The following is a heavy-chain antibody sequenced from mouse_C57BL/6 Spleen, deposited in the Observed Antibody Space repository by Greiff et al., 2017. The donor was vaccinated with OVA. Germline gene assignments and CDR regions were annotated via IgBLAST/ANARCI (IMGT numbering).Heavy chain of an antibody. CDR1: GFTFSSYG. J-gene: IGHJ3*01. V-gene: IGHV5-6*01. CDR3: ARLDGYYFAY. Sequence: EVQLQESGGDLVKPGGSLKLSCAASGFTFSSYGMSWVRQTPDKRLEWVATISSGGSYTYYPDSVKGRFTISRDNAKNTLYLQMSSLKSEDTAMYYCARLDGYYFAYWGKGTLVTVSA. D-gene: IGHD2-3*01. CDR2: ISSGGSYT.